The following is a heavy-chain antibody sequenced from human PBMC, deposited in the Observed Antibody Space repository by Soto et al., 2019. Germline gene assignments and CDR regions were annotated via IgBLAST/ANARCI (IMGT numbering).Heavy chain of an antibody. CDR2: IFYTGST. D-gene: IGHD2-8*02. CDR1: GGSISSGDYY. V-gene: IGHV4-30-4*01. Sequence: QVQLQESGPGLVMPSQTLSLTCTVSGGSISSGDYYWSWIRQPPGKGLEWIGCIFYTGSTYYNPSLKSRITISVHTSKSQFSLKLTSVTAADTAVYYCASVTRYFTGGGCNPNWFDPWGQGTLVTVSS. J-gene: IGHJ5*02. CDR3: ASVTRYFTGGGCNPNWFDP.